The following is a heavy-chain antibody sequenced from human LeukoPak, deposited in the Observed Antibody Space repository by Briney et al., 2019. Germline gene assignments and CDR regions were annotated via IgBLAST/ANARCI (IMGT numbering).Heavy chain of an antibody. CDR3: ARESSGWLQLFDY. V-gene: IGHV3-23*01. D-gene: IGHD5-24*01. Sequence: PGGSLRLSCAASGFTFSSYAMSWVRQAPGKGPEWVSGICGSCGSTYYADSVKGRFTIPRDNSKNTVYLQMNSLRAEDTAVYYCARESSGWLQLFDYWGQGTLVTVSS. CDR1: GFTFSSYA. J-gene: IGHJ4*02. CDR2: ICGSCGST.